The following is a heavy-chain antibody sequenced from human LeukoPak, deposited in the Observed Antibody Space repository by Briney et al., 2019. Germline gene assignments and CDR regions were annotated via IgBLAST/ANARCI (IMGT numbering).Heavy chain of an antibody. CDR1: GFTFSSYG. CDR2: ISSDGIR. J-gene: IGHJ4*02. CDR3: SAAVAGSFPG. V-gene: IGHV3-64D*06. D-gene: IGHD6-19*01. Sequence: GGSLRLSCSASGFTFSSYGMHWVRQAPGKGLEYVSTISSDGIRYYADSVKGRFTISRDNSKNTVYLQMSSLRTEDTAVYYCSAAVAGSFPGWGQETLVIASS.